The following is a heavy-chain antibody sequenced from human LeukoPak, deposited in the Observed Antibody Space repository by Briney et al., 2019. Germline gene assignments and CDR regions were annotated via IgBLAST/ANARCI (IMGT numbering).Heavy chain of an antibody. CDR3: AKVGLRVYYYYGMDV. D-gene: IGHD5-18*01. Sequence: GGSLRLSCAASGLTFSSYWMHWVRQAPGKGLVWVSRINNDGSSTNYADSVKGRFTISRDNAKNSLYLQMNSLRAEDTALYYCAKVGLRVYYYYGMDVWGQGTTVTVSS. J-gene: IGHJ6*02. V-gene: IGHV3-74*01. CDR2: INNDGSST. CDR1: GLTFSSYW.